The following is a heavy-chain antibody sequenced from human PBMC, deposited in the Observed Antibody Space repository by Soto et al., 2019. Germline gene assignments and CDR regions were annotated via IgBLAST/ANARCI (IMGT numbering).Heavy chain of an antibody. CDR1: GGSISSGGYS. D-gene: IGHD3-10*01. Sequence: SETLSLTCDVSGGSISSGGYSWSWIRQPPGKGLEWIGYIYHSGSTYYNPSLKSRVTISGDTSKNQFSLKLSSVTAADTAVYYCARLVPSGDSNPYFDYWGQGTLVTVSS. CDR3: ARLVPSGDSNPYFDY. J-gene: IGHJ4*02. V-gene: IGHV4-30-2*01. CDR2: IYHSGST.